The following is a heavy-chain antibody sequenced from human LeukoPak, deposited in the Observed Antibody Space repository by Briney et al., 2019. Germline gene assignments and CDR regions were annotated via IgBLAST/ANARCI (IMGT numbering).Heavy chain of an antibody. D-gene: IGHD6-6*01. CDR1: GYTFTSYG. J-gene: IGHJ6*03. CDR3: ARSSIAARPGNYMDV. Sequence: ASVKVSCKASGYTFTSYGISWVRQAPGQGLEWMGWISAYNGNTNYAQKLQGRVTMTTDTSTSTAYTELRSLRSDDTAVYYCARSSIAARPGNYMDVWGKGTTVTVSS. V-gene: IGHV1-18*01. CDR2: ISAYNGNT.